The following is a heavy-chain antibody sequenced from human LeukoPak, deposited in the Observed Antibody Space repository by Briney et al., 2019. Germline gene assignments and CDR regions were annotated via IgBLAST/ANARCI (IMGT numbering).Heavy chain of an antibody. J-gene: IGHJ4*02. CDR2: ISGSGGST. D-gene: IGHD7-27*01. CDR3: ARDLILGIFDY. V-gene: IGHV3-23*01. Sequence: PGGSLRLSCAASGFTFSSYAMSWVRQAPGKGLEWVSAISGSGGSTYYADSVKGRFTISRDNAKNSLYLQMNSLRAEDTAVYYRARDLILGIFDYWGQGTLLTVSS. CDR1: GFTFSSYA.